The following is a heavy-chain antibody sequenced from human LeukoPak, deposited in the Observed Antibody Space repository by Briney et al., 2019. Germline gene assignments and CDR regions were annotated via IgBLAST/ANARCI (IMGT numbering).Heavy chain of an antibody. V-gene: IGHV1-18*04. CDR3: AREGYSGYGGYYYYGMDV. J-gene: IGHJ6*04. CDR2: ISAYNGNT. CDR1: GYTFISYG. Sequence: GSVKVSCKASGYTFISYGISWVRQAPGQGLEWMGWISAYNGNTNYAQKVQGRVTMTTDTSTSTACMEMRNLRSDDTAVYYCAREGYSGYGGYYYYGMDVWGKGTTVTVSS. D-gene: IGHD5-12*01.